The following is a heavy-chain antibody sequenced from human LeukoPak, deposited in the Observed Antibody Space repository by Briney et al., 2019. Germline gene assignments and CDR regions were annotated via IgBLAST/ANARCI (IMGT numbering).Heavy chain of an antibody. J-gene: IGHJ4*02. CDR3: TTGAPRAYSGSYSNC. CDR1: GFTFGDYA. V-gene: IGHV3-49*04. Sequence: GGSLRLSCTGSGFTFGDYAMSWVRRAPGKGLEWVGFIRSKAYGGTTEYAASVKGRFTISRDDSKSIACLQMNSLKTEDTAVYYCTTGAPRAYSGSYSNCWGQGTLVTVSS. CDR2: IRSKAYGGTT. D-gene: IGHD1-26*01.